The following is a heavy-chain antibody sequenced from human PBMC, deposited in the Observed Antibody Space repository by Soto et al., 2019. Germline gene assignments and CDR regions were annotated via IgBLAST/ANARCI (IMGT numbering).Heavy chain of an antibody. D-gene: IGHD3-9*01. CDR2: ITGSSSYI. Sequence: DVQLVESGGGLVKPGGSLRLSCAASGFIFSSHNMNWVRQAPGKGLEWVSSITGSSSYIFYADSVKGRFTISRDKAKNTVYLQVNSLRAEDTGVYYCARRVASETGYGMDVWGQGTTVTVSS. V-gene: IGHV3-21*06. CDR1: GFIFSSHN. CDR3: ARRVASETGYGMDV. J-gene: IGHJ6*02.